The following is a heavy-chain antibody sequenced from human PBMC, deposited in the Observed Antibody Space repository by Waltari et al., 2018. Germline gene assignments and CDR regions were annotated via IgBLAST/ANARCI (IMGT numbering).Heavy chain of an antibody. D-gene: IGHD6-13*01. Sequence: QVQLQQWGAGLLKPSETLSLTCAVYGGSFSGYYWSWIRQPPGKGLEWIGEINHSGSTNYNPSLKSRVTISVDTSKNQFSLKLSSVTAADTAVYYCARPRYYSSSWYRTTYFDYWGQGTLVTVSS. V-gene: IGHV4-34*01. J-gene: IGHJ4*02. CDR3: ARPRYYSSSWYRTTYFDY. CDR2: INHSGST. CDR1: GGSFSGYY.